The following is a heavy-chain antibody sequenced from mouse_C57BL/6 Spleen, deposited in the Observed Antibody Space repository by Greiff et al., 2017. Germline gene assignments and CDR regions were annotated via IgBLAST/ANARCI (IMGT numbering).Heavy chain of an antibody. CDR1: GYTFTSYW. CDR3: ARATNWPDWYFDV. Sequence: QVQLQQPGTALVKPGASVKLSFKASGYTFTSYWLHWVKQRPGQGLEWIGNINPSNGGTNYNEKFKSKATLTVDKASSTAYMQLSSLTSEDSAVYYCARATNWPDWYFDVWGTGTTVTVSS. D-gene: IGHD4-1*01. J-gene: IGHJ1*03. CDR2: INPSNGGT. V-gene: IGHV1-53*01.